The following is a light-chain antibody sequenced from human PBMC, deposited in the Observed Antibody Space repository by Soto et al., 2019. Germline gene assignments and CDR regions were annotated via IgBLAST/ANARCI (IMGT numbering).Light chain of an antibody. V-gene: IGKV3-11*01. CDR2: DAS. CDR1: QSINSN. CDR3: QQRSSWPIT. Sequence: IVLTQSQATLPLSPGERATLSCRASQSINSNLAWYQQKPGQAPRLLIYDASNRATGIPARFSGSGSGTDFTLTISSLEPEDFAVYYCQQRSSWPITFGQGTRLE. J-gene: IGKJ5*01.